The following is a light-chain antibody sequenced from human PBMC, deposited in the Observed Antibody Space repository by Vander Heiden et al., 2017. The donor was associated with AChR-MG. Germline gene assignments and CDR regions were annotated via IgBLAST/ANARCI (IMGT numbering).Light chain of an antibody. Sequence: QSVLPQPPSASGTPGQRVTVSCSGSSSNIGSNDVYCYQHPPGPAPKLLVYRNNQRPAGAPDRFSGSRAGTAASLGISVLRDEDEADYYCAAGEDSRSGLFGGGTKLTVL. CDR1: SSNIGSND. J-gene: IGLJ2*01. CDR3: AAGEDSRSGL. V-gene: IGLV1-47*01. CDR2: RNN.